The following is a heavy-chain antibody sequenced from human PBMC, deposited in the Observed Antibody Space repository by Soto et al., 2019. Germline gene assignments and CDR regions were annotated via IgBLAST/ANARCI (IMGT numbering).Heavy chain of an antibody. CDR3: ARDPQATGYSSSWYYPPYYYYGMDV. Sequence: ASVKVSCKASGGTFSSYAISWVRQAPGQGLEWMGGIIPIFGTANYAQKFQGRVTITADESTSTAYMELSSLRSEDTAVYYCARDPQATGYSSSWYYPPYYYYGMDVWGQGTTVTVSS. CDR2: IIPIFGTA. J-gene: IGHJ6*02. CDR1: GGTFSSYA. V-gene: IGHV1-69*13. D-gene: IGHD6-13*01.